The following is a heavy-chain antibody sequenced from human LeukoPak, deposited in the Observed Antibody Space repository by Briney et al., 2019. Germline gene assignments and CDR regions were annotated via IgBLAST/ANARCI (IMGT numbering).Heavy chain of an antibody. J-gene: IGHJ6*03. CDR1: GFTFSSYW. V-gene: IGHV3-7*01. CDR3: ARDPVGGYYYYYMDV. D-gene: IGHD2-15*01. Sequence: PGGSLRLSCAASGFTFSSYWMSWVRQAPGKGLEWVANIKQDGSEKYYVDSVKGRFTISRDNAKNSLYLQMNSLRAEDTAVYYCARDPVGGYYYYYMDVWGKGTTVTISS. CDR2: IKQDGSEK.